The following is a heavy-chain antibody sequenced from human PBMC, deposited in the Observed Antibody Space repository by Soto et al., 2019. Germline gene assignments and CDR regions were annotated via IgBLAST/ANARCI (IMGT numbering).Heavy chain of an antibody. CDR3: ARKYRSTSLDY. D-gene: IGHD1-1*01. J-gene: IGHJ4*02. V-gene: IGHV1-2*02. CDR2: INPNNGGT. Sequence: QVQLVQSGAEAKKPGASVKVSCKASVYTFTKYYIHWVRLAPGQGLEYMGWINPNNGGTRHAQKFQGRVTIIRDKAISTVDMELSILTSDDRAVYYCARKYRSTSLDYWRQGTLVTFSS. CDR1: VYTFTKYY.